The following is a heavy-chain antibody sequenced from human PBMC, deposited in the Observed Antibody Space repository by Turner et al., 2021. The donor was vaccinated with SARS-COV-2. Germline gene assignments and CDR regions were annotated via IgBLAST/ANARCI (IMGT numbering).Heavy chain of an antibody. J-gene: IGHJ3*02. CDR3: ARDQRDSVIWSGYGAFDI. Sequence: EVQLVESVGGFVQPGGSLRLSCAASGFTFSSYWMHWVRHAPGKGLVWVSHINSDGSFTSYADSVKGRFTISRDNAKNTLYLQMNSLRAEDTAVYYCARDQRDSVIWSGYGAFDIWGQGTMVTVSS. V-gene: IGHV3-74*01. CDR1: GFTFSSYW. D-gene: IGHD3-3*01. CDR2: INSDGSFT.